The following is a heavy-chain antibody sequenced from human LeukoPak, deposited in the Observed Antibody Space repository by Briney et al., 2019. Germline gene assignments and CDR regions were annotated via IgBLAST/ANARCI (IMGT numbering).Heavy chain of an antibody. CDR2: IRYDGSNK. CDR1: GFTFSSYG. Sequence: GGSLRLSCAASGFTFSSYGMHWVRQAPGKGLEWVAFIRYDGSNKYYADSVKGRFTISRDNSKNTLYLQMNSLRAEDTAVYYCAKDKPELYNWMNWFGPWGQGTLVTVSS. J-gene: IGHJ5*02. V-gene: IGHV3-30*02. D-gene: IGHD1-20*01. CDR3: AKDKPELYNWMNWFGP.